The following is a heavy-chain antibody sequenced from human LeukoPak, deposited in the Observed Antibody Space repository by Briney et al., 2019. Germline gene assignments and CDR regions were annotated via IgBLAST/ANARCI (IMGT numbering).Heavy chain of an antibody. CDR1: GFTFSSYG. CDR2: IWYDGSNK. D-gene: IGHD4-17*01. Sequence: PGRSLRLSCAASGFTFSSYGMHWVRQAPGKGLEWVAVIWYDGSNKYYADSVKGRFTISRDNSKNTPYLQMNSLRAEDTAVYYCAKAMPNYGDYVGEIDYWGQGTLVTVSS. CDR3: AKAMPNYGDYVGEIDY. J-gene: IGHJ4*02. V-gene: IGHV3-33*06.